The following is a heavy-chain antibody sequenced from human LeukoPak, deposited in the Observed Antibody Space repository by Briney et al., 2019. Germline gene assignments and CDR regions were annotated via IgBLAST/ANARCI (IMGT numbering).Heavy chain of an antibody. CDR2: ISSNGGST. Sequence: PGGSLRLSCAASGFTFSSSAMHWVRQAPGKGLEYVSAISSNGGSTYYANSVKGRFTISRDNSKNTVFPQMGSLRTEDMAVYYCARGEPDCAGDCPYWYLDIWGRGTLVTVSS. J-gene: IGHJ2*01. CDR3: ARGEPDCAGDCPYWYLDI. CDR1: GFTFSSSA. D-gene: IGHD2-21*02. V-gene: IGHV3-64*01.